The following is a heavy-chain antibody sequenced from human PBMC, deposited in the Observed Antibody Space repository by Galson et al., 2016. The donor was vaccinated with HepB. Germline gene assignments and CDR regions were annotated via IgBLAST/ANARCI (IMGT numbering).Heavy chain of an antibody. D-gene: IGHD3-10*01. Sequence: SLRLSCAVSGFFTFSSYGMHWVRQAPGKGLEWVALISYDGSDKYYADSVKGRFTISRDNSKNTLYLQMNSLRAEDTAVYYCAPGSIGAPFDYWGQGTLVTVSS. J-gene: IGHJ4*02. CDR3: APGSIGAPFDY. CDR2: ISYDGSDK. V-gene: IGHV3-30*03. CDR1: GFFTFSSYG.